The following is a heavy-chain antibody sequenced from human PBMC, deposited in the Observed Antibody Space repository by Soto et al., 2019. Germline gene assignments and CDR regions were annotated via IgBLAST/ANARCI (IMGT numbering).Heavy chain of an antibody. Sequence: QAQLEQSGAEVKKPGASVKVSCKSSGYTFSTSGISWVRQAPGQGLEWMGWISTYNGDANYAQRFQGRVTMTTDTSTSTTFMELRSLRSDDTAVYYCAREGPRPYYYYCMDVW. D-gene: IGHD6-6*01. CDR1: GYTFSTSG. V-gene: IGHV1-18*01. CDR3: AREGPRPYYYYCMDV. CDR2: ISTYNGDA. J-gene: IGHJ6*01.